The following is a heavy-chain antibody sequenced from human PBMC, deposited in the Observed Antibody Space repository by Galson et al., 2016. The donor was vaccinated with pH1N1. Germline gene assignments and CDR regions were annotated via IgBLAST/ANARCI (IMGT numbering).Heavy chain of an antibody. D-gene: IGHD3-10*01. Sequence: SLRLSCAASGFRFSSYAFSWVRQAPGKGLEWISVVMNNIGTTFYSESVKGRFTISRDNSKNTLYLEMQSLRVEDTAIYYCAKNRGIRDAFDVWGPGTMVIVSS. CDR2: VMNNIGTT. CDR1: GFRFSSYA. V-gene: IGHV3-23*01. CDR3: AKNRGIRDAFDV. J-gene: IGHJ3*01.